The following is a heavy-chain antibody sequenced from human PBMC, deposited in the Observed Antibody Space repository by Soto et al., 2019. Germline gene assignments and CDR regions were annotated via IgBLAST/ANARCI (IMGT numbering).Heavy chain of an antibody. CDR2: ISAYNGHT. CDR3: ARDGPMDRAFDI. CDR1: GYTFTSYG. D-gene: IGHD3-10*01. J-gene: IGHJ3*02. V-gene: IGHV1-18*01. Sequence: QVQLVQSGAEVKKPGASVKVSCKASGYTFTSYGITWVRQAPGQGLEWMGWISAYNGHTNYAHKLQGRVTMTTDKATSTANTELRSLRSDDTAVYDCARDGPMDRAFDIWGQGTMVTVSS.